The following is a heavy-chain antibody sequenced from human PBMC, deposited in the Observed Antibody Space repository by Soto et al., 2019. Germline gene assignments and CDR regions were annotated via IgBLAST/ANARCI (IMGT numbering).Heavy chain of an antibody. D-gene: IGHD5-12*01. CDR1: CDSFTRSG. Sequence: ASVKVSCKACCDSFTRSGISWVRQAPGQGLEWMGWISTYNGDTNYAQTFQGRVTMTTDTSTSTVHMEVRSLRSDDTAVYYCAREGVAPYYYYGMDVWGQ. J-gene: IGHJ6*02. V-gene: IGHV1-18*01. CDR2: ISTYNGDT. CDR3: AREGVAPYYYYGMDV.